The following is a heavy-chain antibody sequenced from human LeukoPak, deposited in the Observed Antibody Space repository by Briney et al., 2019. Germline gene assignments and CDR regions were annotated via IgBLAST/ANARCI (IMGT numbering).Heavy chain of an antibody. CDR2: IYYSGST. CDR3: AMAAAGNFDF. Sequence: SEKVSLTCTVSGGSISSSSYYWDWIRQPPGKGLEWIGSIYYSGSTYYNPSLKSRVTISVDTSKNQFSLKLSSVTAADTAAYYCAMAAAGNFDFWGQGTLVPVSS. J-gene: IGHJ4*02. D-gene: IGHD6-13*01. CDR1: GGSISSSSYY. V-gene: IGHV4-39*01.